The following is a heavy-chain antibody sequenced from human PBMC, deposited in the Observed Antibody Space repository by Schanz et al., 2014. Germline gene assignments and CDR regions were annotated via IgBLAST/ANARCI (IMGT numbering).Heavy chain of an antibody. CDR1: GFTFSPYW. D-gene: IGHD3-10*01. CDR2: IGTSGGT. V-gene: IGHV3-23*04. J-gene: IGHJ3*02. Sequence: EVQLVESGGGLVQPGGSLRLSCGSSGFTFSPYWMHWVRQAPGKGLVWVSTIGTSGGTNYAESVKGRFTISRDNSKNTLYLQMNSLRAEDTAVYYCAKGRFGELSAFDIWGQGTMXTVSS. CDR3: AKGRFGELSAFDI.